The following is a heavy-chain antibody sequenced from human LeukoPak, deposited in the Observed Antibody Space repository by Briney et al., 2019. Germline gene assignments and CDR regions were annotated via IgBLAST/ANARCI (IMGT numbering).Heavy chain of an antibody. D-gene: IGHD6-13*01. V-gene: IGHV3-30*02. CDR1: GFTFSRYG. J-gene: IGHJ5*02. CDR2: IRYDGSDK. Sequence: GGSLRLFCAASGFTFSRYGMHWVRQAPGKGLEWVAFIRYDGSDKYYADSVKGRFTISRDNSRNTLYLQMNSLRADDTAVYYCARPFWAAAGTFSGWFDPWGQGTLVTVSS. CDR3: ARPFWAAAGTFSGWFDP.